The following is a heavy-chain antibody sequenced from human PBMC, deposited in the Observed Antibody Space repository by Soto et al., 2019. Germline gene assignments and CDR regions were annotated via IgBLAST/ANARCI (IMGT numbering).Heavy chain of an antibody. CDR3: ARDRHAEEPIPY. D-gene: IGHD6-6*01. CDR1: GFTFGEFA. CDR2: ISGSGGHT. Sequence: EVQLLQSGGGLVQPGGSLRLSCAASGFTFGEFAMSWVRQAPGKGLEWVSAISGSGGHTYYADSVKGRFSISRDNSKNTLYLQLNSLRAEDTAIYYCARDRHAEEPIPYWGQGTLVAVPS. V-gene: IGHV3-23*01. J-gene: IGHJ4*02.